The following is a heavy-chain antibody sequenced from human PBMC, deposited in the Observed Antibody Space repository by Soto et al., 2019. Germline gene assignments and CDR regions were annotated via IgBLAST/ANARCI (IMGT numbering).Heavy chain of an antibody. D-gene: IGHD3-10*01. CDR3: AKDALWFGEFDAFDI. CDR2: ISWNSGSI. CDR1: GFTFDDYA. Sequence: VQLVESGGGLVQPGRSLRLSCAASGFTFDDYAMHWVRQAPGKGLEWVSGISWNSGSIGYADSVKGRFTISRDNAKNSLYLQMNSLRAEDTALYYCAKDALWFGEFDAFDIWGQGTMVTVSS. J-gene: IGHJ3*02. V-gene: IGHV3-9*01.